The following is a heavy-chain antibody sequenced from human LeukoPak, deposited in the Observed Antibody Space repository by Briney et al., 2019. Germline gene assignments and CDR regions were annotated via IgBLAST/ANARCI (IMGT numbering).Heavy chain of an antibody. Sequence: GGSLRLSCAASGFTFSSYAMSWVRQAPGKGLEWVSAISGSGGSTYYADSVKGRFTISRDNSKNTLYLQMNSLRAEDTAVYYCAKFHEPAAGTGPYYYYYYGMDVWGQGTTVTVSS. CDR3: AKFHEPAAGTGPYYYYYYGMDV. V-gene: IGHV3-23*01. CDR2: ISGSGGST. CDR1: GFTFSSYA. J-gene: IGHJ6*02. D-gene: IGHD6-13*01.